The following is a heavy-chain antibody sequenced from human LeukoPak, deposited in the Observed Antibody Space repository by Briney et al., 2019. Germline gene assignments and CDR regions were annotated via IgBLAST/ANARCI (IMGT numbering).Heavy chain of an antibody. D-gene: IGHD2-8*01. J-gene: IGHJ5*02. Sequence: GASVTVSCKASGYTFTSYDINWVRQATGQGVEWMGWMNPNSGNTGYAQKFQARVTMTRNTSISTAYMELSSLRSEDTAVYYCARARRVYAISWFDPWGQGTLVTVSS. V-gene: IGHV1-8*01. CDR2: MNPNSGNT. CDR3: ARARRVYAISWFDP. CDR1: GYTFTSYD.